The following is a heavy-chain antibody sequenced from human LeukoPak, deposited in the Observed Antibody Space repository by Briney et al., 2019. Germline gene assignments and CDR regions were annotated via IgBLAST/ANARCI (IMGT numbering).Heavy chain of an antibody. CDR3: AKSGSSWYYFDY. Sequence: GGSLRLSCAASGFTFSSYAMSWVRQAPGKWLEWVSAISGSGGSTYYADSVKGRFTISRDNSENTLYLQMNSLRAEDTAVYYCAKSGSSWYYFDYWGQGTLVTVSS. D-gene: IGHD6-13*01. V-gene: IGHV3-23*01. CDR2: ISGSGGST. J-gene: IGHJ4*02. CDR1: GFTFSSYA.